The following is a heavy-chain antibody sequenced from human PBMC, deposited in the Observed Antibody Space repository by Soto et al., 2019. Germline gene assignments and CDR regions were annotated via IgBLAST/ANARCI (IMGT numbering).Heavy chain of an antibody. CDR3: VGGQYYIDY. J-gene: IGHJ4*02. V-gene: IGHV3-30*03. CDR2: ISYDGSNK. Sequence: QVQLVESGGGVVQPGRSLRLSCAASGFPFTTYGMHWVREGPGKGLVWVAVISYDGSNKFYADSVKGRFTISRDNSKNTLYLQLNSLRPEDTALYYCVGGQYYIDYQGQGTLVIVSS. CDR1: GFPFTTYG. D-gene: IGHD3-10*01.